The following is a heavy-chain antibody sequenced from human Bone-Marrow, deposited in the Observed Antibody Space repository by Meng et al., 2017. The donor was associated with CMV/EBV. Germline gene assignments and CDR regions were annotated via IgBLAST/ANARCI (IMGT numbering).Heavy chain of an antibody. CDR3: ASGGPTVSGSAVDC. CDR2: INTNSGGT. J-gene: IGHJ4*02. CDR1: GYTFTGYY. V-gene: IGHV1-2*02. Sequence: ASVKVSCKASGYTFTGYYMHWVRQAPGQGLEWMGWINTNSGGTKYAQKFQVRVTMTRDTSISTAHMEVSGLISDDTAVYYCASGGPTVSGSAVDCWGQGTLVTVSS. D-gene: IGHD4-11*01.